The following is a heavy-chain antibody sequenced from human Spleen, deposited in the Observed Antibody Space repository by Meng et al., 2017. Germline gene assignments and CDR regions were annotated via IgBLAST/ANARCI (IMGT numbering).Heavy chain of an antibody. V-gene: IGHV4-34*01. CDR3: ARGPTTMAHDFDY. J-gene: IGHJ4*02. CDR2: INHSGST. CDR1: GWSFSDYY. Sequence: LCGDGLLQPSATLSLTCVVSGWSFSDYYWSWIRQPPGKGLEWIGEINHSGSTNYNPSLESRATISVDTSQNNLSLKLSSVTAADSAVYYCARGPTTMAHDFDYWGQGTLVTVSS. D-gene: IGHD4-11*01.